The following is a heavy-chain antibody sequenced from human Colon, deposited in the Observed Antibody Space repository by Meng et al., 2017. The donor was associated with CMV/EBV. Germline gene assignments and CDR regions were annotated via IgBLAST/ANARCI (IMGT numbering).Heavy chain of an antibody. D-gene: IGHD6-19*01. CDR1: GYTFSDYY. CDR2: IRSDGSAT. CDR3: VRSSGWSLFDY. J-gene: IGHJ4*02. Sequence: QVRLMQSGDGVKGAGASVKVSCKTSGYTFSDYYMHWVRQAPGQGLEWMGWIRSDGSATNYAQKFRGRVTMTRDASVSTAYMELSGLTSDDTAVYFCVRSSGWSLFDYWGPGALVTVSS. V-gene: IGHV1-2*02.